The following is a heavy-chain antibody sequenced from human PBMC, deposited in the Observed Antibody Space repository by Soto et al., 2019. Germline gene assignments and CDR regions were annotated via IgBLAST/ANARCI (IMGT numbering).Heavy chain of an antibody. Sequence: GGSLRLSCAASGFTFSSYAMSWVRQAPGKGLEWVSAISGSGGSTYYADSVKGRFTTSRDNSKNTLYLQMNSLRAEDTAVYYCAKLGELRYFDWLLYPPGYFDYWGQGTLVTVSS. CDR3: AKLGELRYFDWLLYPPGYFDY. CDR1: GFTFSSYA. J-gene: IGHJ4*02. V-gene: IGHV3-23*01. CDR2: ISGSGGST. D-gene: IGHD3-9*01.